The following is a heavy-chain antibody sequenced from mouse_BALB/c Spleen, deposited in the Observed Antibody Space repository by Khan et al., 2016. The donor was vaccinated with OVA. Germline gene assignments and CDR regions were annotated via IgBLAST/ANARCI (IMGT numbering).Heavy chain of an antibody. CDR2: IWSGGST. J-gene: IGHJ3*01. V-gene: IGHV2-2*02. CDR1: GFSLNYYG. CDR3: ARNYDYDEGLAY. Sequence: VQLKESGPGLVQPSQSLSITCTVSGFSLNYYGVHWVRQSPGKGLVWLGVIWSGGSTDYNAPFISRLSISKDNSKSHVFFKMNSLQTNDTAIYYCARNYDYDEGLAYWGQGTLVTVSA. D-gene: IGHD2-4*01.